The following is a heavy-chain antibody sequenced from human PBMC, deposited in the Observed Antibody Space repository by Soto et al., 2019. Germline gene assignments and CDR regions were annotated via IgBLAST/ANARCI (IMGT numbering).Heavy chain of an antibody. Sequence: GGSLRLSCAASGFTFRSFTMNWVRQAPGKGLEWVSTISSNSAYIYYTDALRGRFTVSRDNFKSTLYLQMNTLGAEDTAVYYCAAQAFDHWGQGTLVTVSS. CDR3: AAQAFDH. CDR1: GFTFRSFT. CDR2: ISSNSAYI. J-gene: IGHJ4*02. V-gene: IGHV3-21*01.